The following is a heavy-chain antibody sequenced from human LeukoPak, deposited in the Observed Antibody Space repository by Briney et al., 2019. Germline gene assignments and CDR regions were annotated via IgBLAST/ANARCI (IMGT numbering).Heavy chain of an antibody. CDR3: ARVEYSGYDSNYYYMDV. CDR1: GYTFTGYY. J-gene: IGHJ6*03. D-gene: IGHD5-12*01. V-gene: IGHV1-69*13. CDR2: IIPIFGTA. Sequence: ASVKVSCKASGYTFTGYYMHWVRQAPGQGLEWMGGIIPIFGTASYAQKFQGRVTITADESTSTAYMELSSLRSEDTAMYYCARVEYSGYDSNYYYMDVWGKGTTVTVSS.